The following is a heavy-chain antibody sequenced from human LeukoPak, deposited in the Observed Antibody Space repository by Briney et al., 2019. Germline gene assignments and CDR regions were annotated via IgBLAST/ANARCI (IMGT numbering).Heavy chain of an antibody. V-gene: IGHV1-2*02. J-gene: IGHJ4*02. CDR1: GYTFTGYY. CDR3: AREFLACSSTSCPFDY. CDR2: INPNSGGT. Sequence: GASVKVSCKASGYTFTGYYMHWVRQAPGQGLEWMGWINPNSGGTNYAQKFQGRVTMTRDTSISTAYMELSRLRSDDTAVYYCAREFLACSSTSCPFDYWGQGTLVTVSS. D-gene: IGHD2-2*01.